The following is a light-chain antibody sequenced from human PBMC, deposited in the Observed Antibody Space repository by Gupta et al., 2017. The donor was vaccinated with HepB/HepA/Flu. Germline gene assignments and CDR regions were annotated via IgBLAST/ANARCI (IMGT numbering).Light chain of an antibody. Sequence: QPVLTQPPSASASLGASVTRTCTLSSGYSNYKVDWYQQKPGKGPRFVMGVDISGIVGYKGHDTADPASVLGSSLNRYLTIDNIREEAEGDSHYGAAHSSGINFVYVFGGGTQLTVL. V-gene: IGLV9-49*01. CDR3: GAAHSSGINFVYV. J-gene: IGLJ7*01. CDR2: VDISGIVG. CDR1: SGYSNYK.